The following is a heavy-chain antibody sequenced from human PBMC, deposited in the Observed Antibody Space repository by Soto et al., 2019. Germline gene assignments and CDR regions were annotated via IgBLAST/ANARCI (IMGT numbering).Heavy chain of an antibody. CDR2: IYPGDSDS. Sequence: GESLKIPCKGSGYSFTNYWIGWVRQMPGKGLEWMGIIYPGDSDSRYSPSFQGQVTISADKSISTAYLQWSSLKASDTAMYYCARSPPTGITIFGVAPPTGSMDVWGQGTTVTVSS. D-gene: IGHD3-3*01. V-gene: IGHV5-51*01. CDR3: ARSPPTGITIFGVAPPTGSMDV. J-gene: IGHJ6*02. CDR1: GYSFTNYW.